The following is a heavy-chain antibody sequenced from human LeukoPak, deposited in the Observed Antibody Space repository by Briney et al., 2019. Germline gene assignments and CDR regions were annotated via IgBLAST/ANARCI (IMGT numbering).Heavy chain of an antibody. CDR2: INPNSGGT. CDR3: ARGRSGSYSY. J-gene: IGHJ4*02. D-gene: IGHD1-26*01. Sequence: ASVKVSCKASGYTFTGYYMHWVRQAPGQGLEWMGWINPNSGGTNYAQKFQGRVTMTRDTSISTAYMELSGLRSEDTAVYYCARGRSGSYSYWGQGTLVTVSS. CDR1: GYTFTGYY. V-gene: IGHV1-2*02.